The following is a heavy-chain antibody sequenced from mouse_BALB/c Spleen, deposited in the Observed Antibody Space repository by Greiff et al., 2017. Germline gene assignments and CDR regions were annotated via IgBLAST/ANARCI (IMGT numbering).Heavy chain of an antibody. V-gene: IGHV5-4*02. CDR3: ARPSTVVARYAMDY. CDR1: GFTFSDYY. D-gene: IGHD1-1*01. J-gene: IGHJ4*01. Sequence: DVHLVESGGGLVKPGGSLKLSCAASGFTFSDYYMYWVRQTPEKRLEWVATISDGGSYTYYPDSVKGRFTISRDNAKNNLYLQMSSLKSEDTAMYYCARPSTVVARYAMDYWGQGTSVTVSS. CDR2: ISDGGSYT.